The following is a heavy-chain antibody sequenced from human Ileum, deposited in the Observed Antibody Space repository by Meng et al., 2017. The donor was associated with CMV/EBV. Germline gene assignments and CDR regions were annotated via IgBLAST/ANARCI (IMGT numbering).Heavy chain of an antibody. V-gene: IGHV3-30*02. CDR1: GFTFSSYG. CDR2: VRHDGGNK. Sequence: GGSLRLSCEASGFTFSSYGMHWVRQAPGKGLGWVAFVRHDGGNKYYADSVKGRFTISRDNSKNTLYLQMNSLRAEDTAVYYCAKDPYSTSWYYFDCWGQGTLVTVSS. CDR3: AKDPYSTSWYYFDC. D-gene: IGHD6-13*01. J-gene: IGHJ4*02.